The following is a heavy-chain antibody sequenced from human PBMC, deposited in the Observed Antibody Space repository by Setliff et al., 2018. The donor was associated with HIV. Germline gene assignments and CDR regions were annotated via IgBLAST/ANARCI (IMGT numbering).Heavy chain of an antibody. CDR1: GGSFSDYY. CDR2: INHSGST. V-gene: IGHV4-34*01. CDR3: ARFRGYRYGYRYYYYYMDV. Sequence: SETLSLTCAVYGGSFSDYYWIWIRQPPGKGLEWIGEINHSGSTNYNPSLESRVTLSVDTSKNQLSLKLSSVTAADTAVYYCARFRGYRYGYRYYYYYMDVWGKGTTVTVSS. J-gene: IGHJ6*03. D-gene: IGHD5-18*01.